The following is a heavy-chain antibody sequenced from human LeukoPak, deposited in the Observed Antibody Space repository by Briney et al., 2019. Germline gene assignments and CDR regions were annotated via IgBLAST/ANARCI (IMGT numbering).Heavy chain of an antibody. J-gene: IGHJ3*02. CDR3: ARDLGRIVGVTGGLAFDI. Sequence: SETLSLTCTVSGGSISNYYWSWIRQPPGKGLEWIAYIYYSGSTYYNPSLESRVTISLDTSKSQISLKLSSVTAADTAVYYCARDLGRIVGVTGGLAFDIWGQGTAVTVSS. V-gene: IGHV4-59*12. CDR1: GGSISNYY. CDR2: IYYSGST. D-gene: IGHD1-26*01.